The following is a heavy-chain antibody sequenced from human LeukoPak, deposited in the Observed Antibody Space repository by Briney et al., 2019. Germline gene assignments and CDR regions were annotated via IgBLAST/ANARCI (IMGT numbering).Heavy chain of an antibody. D-gene: IGHD4-23*01. CDR2: INQDGSEK. CDR3: VRAIGSNTL. J-gene: IGHJ4*02. V-gene: IGHV3-7*01. CDR1: GFIFSNYW. Sequence: PGGSLRLSCAASGFIFSNYWMSWVRQAPGKGLEWVANINQDGSEKYYVDSVKGRFTISRDNAKNSLYLQMNSLRAEDTAVYFCVRAIGSNTLWGQGTLVTVSS.